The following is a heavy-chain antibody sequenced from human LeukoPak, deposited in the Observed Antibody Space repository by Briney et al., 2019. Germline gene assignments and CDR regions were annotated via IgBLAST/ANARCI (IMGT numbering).Heavy chain of an antibody. D-gene: IGHD2-2*01. Sequence: GGSLRLSCAVSGFTFTNYGMHWVRQAPGKGLEWVAVISTDGNDKYYADSVKGRFTISRDNSKNTLYLQMNSLRAEDTAMYYCAKSTPLCGEGPNYWGQGTLVTVSS. CDR2: ISTDGNDK. V-gene: IGHV3-30*18. CDR1: GFTFTNYG. CDR3: AKSTPLCGEGPNY. J-gene: IGHJ4*02.